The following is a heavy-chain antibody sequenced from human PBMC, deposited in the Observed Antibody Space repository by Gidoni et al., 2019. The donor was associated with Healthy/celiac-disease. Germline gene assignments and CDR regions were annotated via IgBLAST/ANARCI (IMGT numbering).Heavy chain of an antibody. CDR1: GFTFSSYA. CDR3: AKSPWGSGYYSFDY. J-gene: IGHJ4*02. D-gene: IGHD3-22*01. CDR2: ISGSGGST. Sequence: EVQLLASGGGLVQPGGSLTRPCAASGFTFSSYAMSWVLQAPGKGLEWVSAISGSGGSTYYADSVKGRFTISRDNSKNTLYLQMNSLRAEDTAVYYCAKSPWGSGYYSFDYWGQGTLVTVSS. V-gene: IGHV3-23*01.